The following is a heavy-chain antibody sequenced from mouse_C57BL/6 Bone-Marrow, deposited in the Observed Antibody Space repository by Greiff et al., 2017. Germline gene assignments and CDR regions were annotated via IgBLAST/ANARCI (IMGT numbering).Heavy chain of an antibody. V-gene: IGHV8-8*01. CDR2: IWWDDAT. D-gene: IGHD2-4*01. Sequence: QVTLNESGPGLLQPSQPLSLTCSFSGFLLRTFGMGVGWIRQPSGKGLEWLAHIWWDDATYYNPALKSWLTISKDTYKNQGFLKTANVDTADTATYDCARIMIHYAMDYWGQGTSVTVSS. CDR3: ARIMIHYAMDY. J-gene: IGHJ4*01. CDR1: GFLLRTFGMG.